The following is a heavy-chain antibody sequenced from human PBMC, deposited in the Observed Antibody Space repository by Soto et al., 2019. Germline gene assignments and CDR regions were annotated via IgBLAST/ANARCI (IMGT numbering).Heavy chain of an antibody. CDR3: ARGRGARSWYYHYYGMDV. CDR2: INPNSGGT. V-gene: IGHV1-2*04. CDR1: GYTFTGYY. D-gene: IGHD6-13*01. J-gene: IGHJ6*02. Sequence: QVQLVQSGAEVKKPGASVKVSCKASGYTFTGYYMHWVRQAPGQGLEWMGWINPNSGGTNYAQKFQGWVTMTRDKSIRTAYMELSRLRSDDTAVYYCARGRGARSWYYHYYGMDVWGQGTTVTVSS.